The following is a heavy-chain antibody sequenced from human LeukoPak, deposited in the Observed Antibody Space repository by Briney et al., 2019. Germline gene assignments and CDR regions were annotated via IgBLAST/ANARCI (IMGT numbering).Heavy chain of an antibody. CDR3: ARGNIFGY. CDR2: INPNSGGT. CDR1: GYTFTGYY. J-gene: IGHJ4*02. D-gene: IGHD3-9*01. V-gene: IGHV1-2*02. Sequence: GSVKVSCKASGYTFTGYYMHWVRQAPGQGLEWMGWINPNSGGTNYAQKFQGRVTMTRNTSISTAYMELSSLRSEDTAVYYCARGNIFGYWGQGTLVTVSS.